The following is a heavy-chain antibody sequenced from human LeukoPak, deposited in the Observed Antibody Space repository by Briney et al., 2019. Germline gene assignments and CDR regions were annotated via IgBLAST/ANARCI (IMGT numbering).Heavy chain of an antibody. CDR3: ASLGYDFWSGYYRLFDY. CDR1: GFTFSSYS. J-gene: IGHJ4*02. Sequence: PGGSLRPSCAASGFTFSSYSMNWVRQAPGKGLEWVSFISSSSSYKYYADSVKGRFTISRDNAKNSLYLQMNSLRAEDTAVYYCASLGYDFWSGYYRLFDYWGQGTLVTVSS. D-gene: IGHD3-3*01. CDR2: ISSSSSYK. V-gene: IGHV3-21*01.